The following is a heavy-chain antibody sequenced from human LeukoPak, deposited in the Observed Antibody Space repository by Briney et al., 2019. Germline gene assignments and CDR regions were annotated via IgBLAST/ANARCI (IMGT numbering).Heavy chain of an antibody. D-gene: IGHD6-19*01. J-gene: IGHJ4*02. V-gene: IGHV1-69*06. CDR1: GGTFSSYA. CDR3: ARSHSSGWHEFDY. Sequence: ASVKVSRKASGGTFSSYAISWVRQAPGQGLEWMGGIIPIFGTANYAQKFQGRVTITADKSTSTAYMELSSLRSEDTAVYYCARSHSSGWHEFDYWGQGTLVTVSS. CDR2: IIPIFGTA.